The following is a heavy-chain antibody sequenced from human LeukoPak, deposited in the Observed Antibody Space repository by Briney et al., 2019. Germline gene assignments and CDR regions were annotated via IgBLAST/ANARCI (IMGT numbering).Heavy chain of an antibody. V-gene: IGHV3-23*01. CDR3: AKDRTPATRGVDY. J-gene: IGHJ4*02. D-gene: IGHD3-10*01. CDR2: ISGSGGTT. Sequence: GGSLRLSCAASGFTFSSYAMSWVRQAPGKGLEWVSEISGSGGTTYYADSVKGRFTISRDNSKNTLYLQMNSLRAEDTAVYYCAKDRTPATRGVDYWGQGTLVTVSS. CDR1: GFTFSSYA.